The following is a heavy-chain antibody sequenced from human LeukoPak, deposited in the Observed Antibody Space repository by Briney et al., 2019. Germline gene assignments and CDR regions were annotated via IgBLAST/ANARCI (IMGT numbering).Heavy chain of an antibody. Sequence: GGSLRLSCAASGFTFSSYEMNWVRQAPGKGLEWVSYISSTGSTIYYADSVKGRFTISRDNAKNSLYLQLNSLRAEDTAVYYCARVHRSSAWKSDSWGQGTLVTVSS. D-gene: IGHD6-19*01. CDR1: GFTFSSYE. CDR3: ARVHRSSAWKSDS. V-gene: IGHV3-48*03. J-gene: IGHJ4*02. CDR2: ISSTGSTI.